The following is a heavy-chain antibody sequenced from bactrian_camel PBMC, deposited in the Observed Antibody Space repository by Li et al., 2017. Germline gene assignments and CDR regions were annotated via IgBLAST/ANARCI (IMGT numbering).Heavy chain of an antibody. CDR3: AAGPPYHVTQCGYNY. CDR2: IDNDGTT. J-gene: IGHJ4*01. V-gene: IGHV3S53*01. Sequence: HVQLVESGGGSVQAGGSLRLACKVTDDPASMYYLDDTYCMGWFRQAPGKAREEVAHIDNDGTTKYADSVKGRFTISKDQAKDTVYLQMNSLKPEDTAIYYCAAGPPYHVTQCGYNYLGQGTQVTVS. CDR1: DDPASMYYLDD. D-gene: IGHD2*01.